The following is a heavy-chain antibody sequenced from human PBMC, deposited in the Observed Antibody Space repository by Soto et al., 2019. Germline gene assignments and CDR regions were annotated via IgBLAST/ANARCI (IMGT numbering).Heavy chain of an antibody. Sequence: EVQLVESGGGLVQPGGSLRLSCAASGFTFSSYAMHWVRQAPGKGLEYVSAISSYGGSTYYANSVKGRFTISRDNSKNTLYLQMGSLRAEDMAVYYCASDPDSSGYYYFAYWGQGTLVTVSS. J-gene: IGHJ4*02. CDR2: ISSYGGST. D-gene: IGHD3-22*01. CDR3: ASDPDSSGYYYFAY. V-gene: IGHV3-64*01. CDR1: GFTFSSYA.